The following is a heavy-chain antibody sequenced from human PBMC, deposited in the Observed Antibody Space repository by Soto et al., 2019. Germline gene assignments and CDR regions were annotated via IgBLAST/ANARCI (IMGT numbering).Heavy chain of an antibody. CDR2: IIPIFGTA. J-gene: IGHJ3*02. CDR1: RGTFSIYA. V-gene: IGHV1-69*01. Sequence: ASVKISRTASRGTFSIYAIGWVRKAPGQGLEWMGGIIPIFGTANYAQKFQGRVTITADESTSTAHMELSSLRSEDTAVYYCATSGSSPPHALYIWGQGTMVTVSS. D-gene: IGHD1-26*01. CDR3: ATSGSSPPHALYI.